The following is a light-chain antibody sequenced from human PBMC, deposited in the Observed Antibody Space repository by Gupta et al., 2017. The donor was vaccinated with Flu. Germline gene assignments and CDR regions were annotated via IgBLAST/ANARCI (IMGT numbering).Light chain of an antibody. CDR2: VAS. Sequence: EIVLTQSPATLSLSPGERATLSCRASQSVSSYLAWYQQKPGQAPRLLIYVASNRDTGIPARFSGSGSGTDFTLTISSREPEDFAVYYCQQRSNWPPLTFGQGTXLEIK. CDR3: QQRSNWPPLT. V-gene: IGKV3-11*01. J-gene: IGKJ5*01. CDR1: QSVSSY.